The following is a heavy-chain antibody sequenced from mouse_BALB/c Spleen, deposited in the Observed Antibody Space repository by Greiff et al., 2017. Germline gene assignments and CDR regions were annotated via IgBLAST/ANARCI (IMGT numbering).Heavy chain of an antibody. J-gene: IGHJ4*01. CDR1: GYTFTSYW. CDR2: INPSTGYT. Sequence: VQLQQSGAELAKPGASVKMSCKASGYTFTSYWMHWVKQRPGQGLEWIGYINPSTGYTEYNQKFEDKATLTADKSSSTAYMQLSSLTSEDSAVYYCARSYGSRYAMDYWGQGTSVTVSS. D-gene: IGHD1-1*01. V-gene: IGHV1-7*01. CDR3: ARSYGSRYAMDY.